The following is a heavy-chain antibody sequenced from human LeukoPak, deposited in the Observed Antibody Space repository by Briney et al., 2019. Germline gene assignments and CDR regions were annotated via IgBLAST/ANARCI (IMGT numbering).Heavy chain of an antibody. V-gene: IGHV4-30-4*01. J-gene: IGHJ6*02. CDR3: ARDPYSSSWYYYGMDV. CDR2: IYNSGST. Sequence: SETLSLTCTVSGGSISSGDYYWSWIRQPPGKGLEWIGYIYNSGSTYYNPSLKSRLTISVDTSKKQFSLKLSSVTAADTAVYYCARDPYSSSWYYYGMDVWGQGTTVTVSS. CDR1: GGSISSGDYY. D-gene: IGHD6-13*01.